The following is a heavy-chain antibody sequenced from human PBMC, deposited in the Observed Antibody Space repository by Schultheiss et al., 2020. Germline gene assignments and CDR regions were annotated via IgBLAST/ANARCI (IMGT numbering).Heavy chain of an antibody. Sequence: GGSLRLSCAASGFTFSNAWMNWVRQAPGKGLEWVSYISSGSSTIYYADSVKGRFTISRDNAKNSLYLQMNSLRAEDTAVYYCAREVHYYGSGSSDYWGQGTLVTVSS. CDR3: AREVHYYGSGSSDY. V-gene: IGHV3-48*01. D-gene: IGHD3-10*01. CDR1: GFTFSNAW. CDR2: ISSGSSTI. J-gene: IGHJ4*02.